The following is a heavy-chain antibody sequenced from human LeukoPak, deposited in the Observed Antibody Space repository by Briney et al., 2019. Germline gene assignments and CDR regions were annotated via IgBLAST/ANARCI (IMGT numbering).Heavy chain of an antibody. D-gene: IGHD6-19*01. CDR2: ISGSGGST. CDR3: AKDQWRSLLAVAGTPYYYYGMDV. J-gene: IGHJ6*02. Sequence: QSGGSLRLSCAASGFTFSSYAMSWVRQAPGKGLEWVSAISGSGGSTYYADSVKGRFTISRDNSKNTLYLQMNSLRAEDTAVYYCAKDQWRSLLAVAGTPYYYYGMDVWDQGTTVTVSS. V-gene: IGHV3-23*01. CDR1: GFTFSSYA.